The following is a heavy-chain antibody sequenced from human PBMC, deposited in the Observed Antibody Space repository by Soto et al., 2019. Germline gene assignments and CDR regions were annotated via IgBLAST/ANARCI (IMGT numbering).Heavy chain of an antibody. V-gene: IGHV5-10-1*01. J-gene: IGHJ6*02. D-gene: IGHD6-19*01. Sequence: GESLKISCKGSGYSFTSYWISWVRQMPGKGLEWMGRIDPSDSYTNYSPSFQGHVTISADKSISTAYLQWGSLKASDTAMYYCARRQWLSTYYYYGMDVWGQGTTVTVSS. CDR1: GYSFTSYW. CDR3: ARRQWLSTYYYYGMDV. CDR2: IDPSDSYT.